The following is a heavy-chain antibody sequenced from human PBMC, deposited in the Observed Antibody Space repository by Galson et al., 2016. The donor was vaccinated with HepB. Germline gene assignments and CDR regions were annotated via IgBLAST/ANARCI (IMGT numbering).Heavy chain of an antibody. V-gene: IGHV4-59*01. D-gene: IGHD3-22*01. CDR2: ISYSGIT. J-gene: IGHJ4*02. CDR1: GGSISNYY. CDR3: SRDYYDTNGYFYYFDF. Sequence: ETLSLTCTVSGGSISNYYCSWIRQPPGKGLEWIGYISYSGITNYNPSLKSRVSMSVDTSKNQFSLKLSSVTAADTAVYYCSRDYYDTNGYFYYFDFWGQGTLVTVSS.